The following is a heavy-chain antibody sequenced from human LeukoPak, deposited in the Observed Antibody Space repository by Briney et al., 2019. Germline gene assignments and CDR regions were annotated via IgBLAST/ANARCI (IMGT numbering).Heavy chain of an antibody. J-gene: IGHJ4*02. CDR3: AREDCSGGSCYSVADY. CDR1: GYTFTSYG. CDR2: ISAYNGNT. Sequence: GASVKVSCKASGYTFTSYGISWVRQAPGQGLEWMGWISAYNGNTNYAQKLQGRVTMTTDTSTSTAYMELRSLRSDDTAVHYCAREDCSGGSCYSVADYWGQGTLVTVSS. D-gene: IGHD2-15*01. V-gene: IGHV1-18*01.